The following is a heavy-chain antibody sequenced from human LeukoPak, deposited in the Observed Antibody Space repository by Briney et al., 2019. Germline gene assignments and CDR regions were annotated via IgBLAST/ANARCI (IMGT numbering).Heavy chain of an antibody. CDR3: ARLGYSYGYAVYFDY. V-gene: IGHV4-59*08. D-gene: IGHD5-18*01. J-gene: IGHJ4*02. CDR1: GGSISSYY. Sequence: SETLSLTCTVSGGSISSYYWSWIRQPPGKGLEWIGYIYYSGSTNYNPSLKSRVTISVDTSKNQFSLKLSSVTAADTAVYYCARLGYSYGYAVYFDYWGQGTLVTVSS. CDR2: IYYSGST.